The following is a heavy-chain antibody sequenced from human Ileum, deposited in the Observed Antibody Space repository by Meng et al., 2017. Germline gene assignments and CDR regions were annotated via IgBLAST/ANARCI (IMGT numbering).Heavy chain of an antibody. CDR1: GGSVSSGSYY. V-gene: IGHV4-61*01. CDR2: IYYTGST. D-gene: IGHD5-18*01. Sequence: QVPLQESGSGLVSPSETLSLTCTVSGGSVSSGSYYWNWIRQPPGKGPEWIAYIYYTGSTNYNPSLKSRVIISADTSKNQFSLKLSSVTAADTAVYYCARAETALDYWGQGTLVTVSS. J-gene: IGHJ4*02. CDR3: ARAETALDY.